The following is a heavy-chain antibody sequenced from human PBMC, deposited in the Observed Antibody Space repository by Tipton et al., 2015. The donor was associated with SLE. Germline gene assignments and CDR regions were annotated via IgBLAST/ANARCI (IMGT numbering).Heavy chain of an antibody. D-gene: IGHD3-22*01. CDR2: IYYSGST. V-gene: IGHV4-59*11. CDR1: GGSISSHY. J-gene: IGHJ4*02. CDR3: ARADYYDSSASDY. Sequence: TLSLTCTVSGGSISSHYWSWIRQPPGKGLEWIGYIYYSGSTNYNPSLKSRVTISVDTSKNQFSLKLSSVTAADTAVYYCARADYYDSSASDYLGQGTLVTVSS.